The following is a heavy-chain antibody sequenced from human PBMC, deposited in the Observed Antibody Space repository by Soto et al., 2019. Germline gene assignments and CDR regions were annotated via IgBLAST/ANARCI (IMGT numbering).Heavy chain of an antibody. Sequence: GGSLRLSCAASGFTVSSNYMSWVRQAPGKGLEWVSVIYSGGSTYYADSVKGRFTISRDNSKNTLYLQMNSLRAEDTAVYYCARESRGYDYIWGSPGVWGKGNTVTVSS. CDR2: IYSGGST. CDR1: GFTVSSNY. J-gene: IGHJ6*04. CDR3: ARESRGYDYIWGSPGV. V-gene: IGHV3-66*01. D-gene: IGHD3-16*01.